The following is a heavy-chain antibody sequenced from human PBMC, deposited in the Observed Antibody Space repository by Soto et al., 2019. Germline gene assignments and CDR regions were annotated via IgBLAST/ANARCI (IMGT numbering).Heavy chain of an antibody. Sequence: SETLSLTCTVSGGSINTFYWSWVRQPAGKGLEWIGRIFSSGSTSFNPSLESRVAMSVDTSKNHFSLNLSSVTAADMAVYYCAREASYSAYPFATGIQLWSFDFWGQGALVTVSS. CDR1: GGSINTFY. V-gene: IGHV4-4*07. CDR3: AREASYSAYPFATGIQLWSFDF. CDR2: IFSSGST. D-gene: IGHD5-18*01. J-gene: IGHJ4*02.